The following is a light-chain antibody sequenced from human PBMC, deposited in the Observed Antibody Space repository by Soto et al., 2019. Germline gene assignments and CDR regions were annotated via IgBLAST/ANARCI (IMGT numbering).Light chain of an antibody. CDR2: AAS. J-gene: IGKJ2*01. CDR1: QRVDSY. CDR3: QQYENLPYT. Sequence: DIQVTQSPSSLSASVGDSVTLSCQTSQRVDSYIHWYQHQSGKPPKLLIYAASTLQDGVPSRFSGGGSGTAFSLIITGLQPGDSATYYCQQYENLPYTFGQGTKLEI. V-gene: IGKV1-39*01.